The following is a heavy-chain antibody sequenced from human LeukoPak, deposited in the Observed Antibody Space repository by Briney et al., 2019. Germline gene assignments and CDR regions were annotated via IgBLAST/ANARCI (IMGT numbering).Heavy chain of an antibody. J-gene: IGHJ3*02. CDR1: GGSISTSNYY. CDR3: ARGTYYYDSSGYPDAFDI. CDR2: IFYSGST. V-gene: IGHV4-39*07. D-gene: IGHD3-22*01. Sequence: SETLSLTCTVSGGSISTSNYYWGWIRQPPGKGLEWIGNIFYSGSTYYGPSLKSRLTISLDTSRNQFSLKLNSVTAADTAVYYCARGTYYYDSSGYPDAFDIWGQGTMVTVSS.